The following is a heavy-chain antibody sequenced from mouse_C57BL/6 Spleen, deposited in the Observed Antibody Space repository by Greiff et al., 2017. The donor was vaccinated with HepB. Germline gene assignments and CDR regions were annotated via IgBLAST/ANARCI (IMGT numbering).Heavy chain of an antibody. CDR2: IDPSDSYT. CDR3: ARKGAYYSFDY. CDR1: GYTFTSYW. Sequence: QVHVKQPGAELVRPGTSVKLSCKASGYTFTSYWMHWVKQRPGQGLEWIGVIDPSDSYTNYNQKFKGKATLTVDTSSSTAYMQLSSLTSEDSAVYYCARKGAYYSFDYWGQGTTLTVSS. D-gene: IGHD2-10*01. J-gene: IGHJ2*01. V-gene: IGHV1-59*01.